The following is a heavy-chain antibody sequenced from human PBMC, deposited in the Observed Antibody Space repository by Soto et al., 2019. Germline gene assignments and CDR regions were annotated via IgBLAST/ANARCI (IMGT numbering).Heavy chain of an antibody. CDR3: VKGEYYYDSSGYYPFDY. D-gene: IGHD3-22*01. Sequence: GGSLSLSCSASGLTFRSYAMHWVRQAPGKGLDYVSSISTNGGSTHYADSVKGRFTISRDNSKNTQYLQMSSLRADDTAVYYCVKGEYYYDSSGYYPFDYWGQGTLVTVS. CDR2: ISTNGGST. CDR1: GLTFRSYA. V-gene: IGHV3-64D*06. J-gene: IGHJ4*02.